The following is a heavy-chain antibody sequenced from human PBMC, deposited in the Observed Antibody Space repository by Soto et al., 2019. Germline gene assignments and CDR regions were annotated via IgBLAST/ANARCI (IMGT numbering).Heavy chain of an antibody. Sequence: SQTLSLTCTVSSASITSSRYYWNWIRQPPGKGLEWIGNIYYSGRTYYNPSLKSRITINPDTSKNQFSLQLNSVTPEDTAVYYCARDVAGGFDYWGKGTLVT. D-gene: IGHD2-21*01. J-gene: IGHJ4*02. CDR1: SASITSSRYY. V-gene: IGHV4-39*02. CDR3: ARDVAGGFDY. CDR2: IYYSGRT.